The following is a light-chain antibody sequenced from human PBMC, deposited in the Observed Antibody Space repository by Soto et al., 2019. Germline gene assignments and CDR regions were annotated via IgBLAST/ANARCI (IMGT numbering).Light chain of an antibody. CDR2: AAS. CDR1: HDISSW. CDR3: QQSYSTPRT. J-gene: IGKJ1*01. V-gene: IGKV1-12*01. Sequence: DIQLTQSPSSVSASVGDRVTVTCRASHDISSWLAWYQQKPGKAPRLLIFAASSLQSGVPSRFSGSGSGTDFTLTISSLQPEDFATYYCQQSYSTPRTFGQGTKVEIK.